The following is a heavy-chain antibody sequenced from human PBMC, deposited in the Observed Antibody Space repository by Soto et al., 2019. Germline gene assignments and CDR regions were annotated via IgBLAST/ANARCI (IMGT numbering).Heavy chain of an antibody. CDR1: GFTFNSYA. J-gene: IGHJ4*02. D-gene: IGHD3-3*01. V-gene: IGHV3-23*01. Sequence: GESLKISCAASGFTFNSYAMSWVRQAPGKGLEWVSLISGNGGTTNYADSVKGRFTISRDNSKKKLYLQMDSLRAEDTAVYYCAKGKSHTLFGVDTLFDYWGQGTLVTVPS. CDR2: ISGNGGTT. CDR3: AKGKSHTLFGVDTLFDY.